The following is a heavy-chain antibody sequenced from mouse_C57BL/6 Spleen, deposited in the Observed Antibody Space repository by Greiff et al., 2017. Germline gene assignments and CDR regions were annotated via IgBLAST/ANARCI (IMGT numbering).Heavy chain of an antibody. CDR3: ARDDGYSAWFAY. V-gene: IGHV14-3*01. J-gene: IGHJ3*01. D-gene: IGHD2-3*01. CDR1: GFNIKNTY. CDR2: IDPANGNT. Sequence: EVMLVESVAELVRPGASVKLSCTASGFNIKNTYMHWVKQRPEQGLEWIGRIDPANGNTKYAPKFQGKATITADTSSNTAYLQLSSLTSEDTAIYYCARDDGYSAWFAYWGQGTLVTVSA.